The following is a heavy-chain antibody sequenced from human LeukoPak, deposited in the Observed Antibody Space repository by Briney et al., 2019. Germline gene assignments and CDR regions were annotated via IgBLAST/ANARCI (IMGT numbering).Heavy chain of an antibody. CDR3: ARVYDFWTGYSDY. V-gene: IGHV1-18*01. D-gene: IGHD3-3*01. CDR1: GYTFTSYG. CDR2: ISAYNA. Sequence: ASVKVSCTASGYTFTSYGITWVRQAPGQGLEWMGWISAYNANSAQRFQDRVTMTTDTSTSTAYMELRSLTSDDTAMYYCARVYDFWTGYSDYWGQGTLVTVSS. J-gene: IGHJ4*02.